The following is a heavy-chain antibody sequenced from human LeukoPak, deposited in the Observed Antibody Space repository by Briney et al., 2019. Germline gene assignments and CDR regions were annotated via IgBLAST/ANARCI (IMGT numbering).Heavy chain of an antibody. CDR1: GFTFSSYA. CDR3: AKATTKDTAMVQDY. V-gene: IGHV3-23*01. Sequence: PGGSLRLSCAASGFTFSSYAMSWVRQAPGKGLEWVSAISGSGGSTYYADSVKGRFTISRDNSKYTLYLQMNSLRAEDTAVYYCAKATTKDTAMVQDYWGQGTLVTVSS. CDR2: ISGSGGST. J-gene: IGHJ4*02. D-gene: IGHD5-18*01.